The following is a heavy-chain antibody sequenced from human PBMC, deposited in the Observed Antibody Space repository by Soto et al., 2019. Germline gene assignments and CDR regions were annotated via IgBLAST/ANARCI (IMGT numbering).Heavy chain of an antibody. D-gene: IGHD2-2*01. Sequence: QVQLVQSGAEVKKPGTSVKVSCTASGYTFSSHGISWVRQAPGQGLQWIGWVSGDNGNTNYAQSLQGRVTMTTDTSTNTGHMELRSLRSDDTAVYYCARDLGYCRSVTCKREWFEPWGQGTLVIVSS. J-gene: IGHJ5*02. CDR1: GYTFSSHG. V-gene: IGHV1-18*01. CDR2: VSGDNGNT. CDR3: ARDLGYCRSVTCKREWFEP.